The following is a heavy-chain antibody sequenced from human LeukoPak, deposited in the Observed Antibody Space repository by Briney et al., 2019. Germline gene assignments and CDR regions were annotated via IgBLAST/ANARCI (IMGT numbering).Heavy chain of an antibody. CDR3: ASTATLYYYGSGSYYPDY. J-gene: IGHJ4*02. CDR2: IYYSGST. V-gene: IGHV4-61*01. Sequence: PSETLSLTCTVSGGSVSSGSYYWSWIRQPPGEGLEWIGYIYYSGSTNYNPSLKSRDTISVDTSKNQFSLKLSSVTAADTAVYYCASTATLYYYGSGSYYPDYWGQGTLVTVSS. D-gene: IGHD3-10*01. CDR1: GGSVSSGSYY.